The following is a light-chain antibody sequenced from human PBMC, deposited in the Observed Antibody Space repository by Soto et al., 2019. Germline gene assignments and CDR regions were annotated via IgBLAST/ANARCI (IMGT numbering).Light chain of an antibody. V-gene: IGKV3-20*01. CDR3: QQYDSTSTWT. CDR2: AAS. Sequence: EIVLTQSPGTLSLSPGERATLSCRASQSVSSAYLAWYQHKPGQPPTLLIYAASSRVTGIPDRFSGSGSGKDFMLTIMRLKLEGFAMKFRQQYDSTSTWTFGQGTRAELK. CDR1: QSVSSAY. J-gene: IGKJ1*01.